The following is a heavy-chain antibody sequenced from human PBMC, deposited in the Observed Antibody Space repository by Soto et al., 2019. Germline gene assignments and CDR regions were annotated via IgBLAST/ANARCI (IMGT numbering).Heavy chain of an antibody. V-gene: IGHV3-49*02. Sequence: LRLSCEASGFTLRNYAMTWVRQAPGKGLEWVGFIRSKAYGGTTEYAASVKGRFTISRDDSKSIAYLQMNSLKTEDTAVYYCTYDFWSGYYEYNWFDPWGQGTLVTVSS. CDR3: TYDFWSGYYEYNWFDP. D-gene: IGHD3-3*01. J-gene: IGHJ5*02. CDR2: IRSKAYGGTT. CDR1: GFTLRNYA.